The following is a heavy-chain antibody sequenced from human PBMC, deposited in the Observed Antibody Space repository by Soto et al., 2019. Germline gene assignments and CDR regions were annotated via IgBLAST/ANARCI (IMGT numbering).Heavy chain of an antibody. V-gene: IGHV3-20*01. D-gene: IGHD2-2*01. Sequence: GGSLRLSCAASGFAFDDYGMSWVRQAPGKGLEWVSGINWNGGSTGYADSVKGRFTISRDNAKNSLYLQMNSLRAEDTALYHCARGGYCSSTSCHRSKRYYCMDVWGKGTTVTVSS. CDR2: INWNGGST. J-gene: IGHJ6*03. CDR3: ARGGYCSSTSCHRSKRYYCMDV. CDR1: GFAFDDYG.